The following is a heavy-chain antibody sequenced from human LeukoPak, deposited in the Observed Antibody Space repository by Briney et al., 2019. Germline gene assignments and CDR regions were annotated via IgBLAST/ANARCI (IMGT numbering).Heavy chain of an antibody. CDR1: GGTFISYA. CDR3: ARGAGRSDFWSGSGDRYYFDY. D-gene: IGHD3-3*01. J-gene: IGHJ4*02. CDR2: IIPILGIA. V-gene: IGHV1-69*04. Sequence: SVKVSCKASGGTFISYAISWVRQAPGQGLEWMGRIIPILGIANYAQKFQGRVTITADKSTSTAYMELSSLRSEDTAVYYCARGAGRSDFWSGSGDRYYFDYWGQGTLVTVSS.